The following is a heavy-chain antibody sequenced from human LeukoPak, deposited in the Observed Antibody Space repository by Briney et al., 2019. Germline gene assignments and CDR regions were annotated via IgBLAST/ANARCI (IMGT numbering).Heavy chain of an antibody. CDR1: GGSISSYY. V-gene: IGHV4-59*01. J-gene: IGHJ4*02. CDR2: IYYSGST. Sequence: SETLSLTCTVSGGSISSYYWSSLRQPPGRSRGCRGYIYYSGSTNYNPSLKSRVTISVDTSKNQFSLKLSSVTAADTAVYYCARDRRGVGAAPFDYWGQGTLVTVSS. D-gene: IGHD1-26*01. CDR3: ARDRRGVGAAPFDY.